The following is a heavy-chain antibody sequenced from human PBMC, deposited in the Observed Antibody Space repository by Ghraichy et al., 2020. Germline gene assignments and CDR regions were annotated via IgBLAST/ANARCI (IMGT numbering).Heavy chain of an antibody. CDR1: GFTFSSYA. V-gene: IGHV3-23*01. CDR3: AKDTAIFGVVRGGMDV. CDR2: ISGSGGST. D-gene: IGHD3-3*01. J-gene: IGHJ6*02. Sequence: GGSLRLSCAASGFTFSSYAMSWVRQAPGKGLEWVSAISGSGGSTYYADSVKGRFTISRDNSKNTLYLQMNSLRAEDTAVYYCAKDTAIFGVVRGGMDVWGQGTTVTVSS.